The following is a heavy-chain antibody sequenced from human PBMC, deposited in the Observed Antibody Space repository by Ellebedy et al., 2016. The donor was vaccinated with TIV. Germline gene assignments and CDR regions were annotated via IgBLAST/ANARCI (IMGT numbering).Heavy chain of an antibody. CDR1: GFTFSSYA. Sequence: GESLKISXAASGFTFSSYAMSWVRQAPGKRLEWVSAISGSGGSTYYADSVKGRFTISRDNAKNSLYLQMNSLRAEDTAVYYCARRRGQWGYYGYWGQGTLVTVSS. D-gene: IGHD3-3*01. V-gene: IGHV3-23*01. CDR3: ARRRGQWGYYGY. CDR2: ISGSGGST. J-gene: IGHJ4*02.